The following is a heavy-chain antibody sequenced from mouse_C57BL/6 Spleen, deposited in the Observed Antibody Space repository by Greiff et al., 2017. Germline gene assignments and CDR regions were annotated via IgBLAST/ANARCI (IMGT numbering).Heavy chain of an antibody. CDR1: GYTFTSYW. J-gene: IGHJ4*01. CDR2: INPSNGGT. CDR3: ARGDYGSSHGAMDY. Sequence: QVQLQQPGTELVKPGASVKLSCKASGYTFTSYWMHWVKQKPGQGLEWIGNINPSNGGTNYNEKFKIKATLPVDKYSSTAYMQLSSLTSEDSAVYYCARGDYGSSHGAMDYWGQGTSVTVSS. V-gene: IGHV1-53*01. D-gene: IGHD1-1*01.